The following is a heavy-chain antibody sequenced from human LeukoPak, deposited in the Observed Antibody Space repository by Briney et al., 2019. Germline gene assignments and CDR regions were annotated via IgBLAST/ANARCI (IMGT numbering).Heavy chain of an antibody. Sequence: GGSLRLSCAASGLTFSDYHMSWVRQAPGKGLEWVSHISDNGRTKYYANSVQGRFTVSRDNAKNSLYLQMNSLRADDTAVYYCATVHFGYFTFWGQGTLVPVSS. CDR3: ATVHFGYFTF. CDR2: ISDNGRTK. CDR1: GLTFSDYH. J-gene: IGHJ4*02. V-gene: IGHV3-11*01. D-gene: IGHD3-3*01.